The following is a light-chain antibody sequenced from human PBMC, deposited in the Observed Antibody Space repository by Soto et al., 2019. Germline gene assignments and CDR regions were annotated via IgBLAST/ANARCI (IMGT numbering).Light chain of an antibody. CDR3: QKYNSYPWK. Sequence: DIQMTPSPSTLSASVVYIFTITCLASQSISSWLAWYQQKPGKAPKLLIYDASSLESGVPSRFSGSGSGTEFTLTISSLQPDDFATYYCQKYNSYPWKFGQGNTGDIK. CDR2: DAS. V-gene: IGKV1-5*01. CDR1: QSISSW. J-gene: IGKJ1*01.